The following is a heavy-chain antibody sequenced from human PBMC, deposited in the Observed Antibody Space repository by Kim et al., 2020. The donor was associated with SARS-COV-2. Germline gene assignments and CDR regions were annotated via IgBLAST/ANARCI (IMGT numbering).Heavy chain of an antibody. D-gene: IGHD3-3*02. Sequence: GGSLRLSCAASGFIFHEYTMPWVRQAPGKGLEWVALTTWDGGSTFYADSVKGRFTISRDNSENSLYMQMNSLTIEDSALYYCAKEKSRICDYWGQGTLVT. CDR1: GFIFHEYT. CDR3: AKEKSRICDY. J-gene: IGHJ4*02. CDR2: TTWDGGST. V-gene: IGHV3-43*01.